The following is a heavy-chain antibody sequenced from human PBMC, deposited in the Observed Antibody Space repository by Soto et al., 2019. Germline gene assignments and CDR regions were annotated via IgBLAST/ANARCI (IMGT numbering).Heavy chain of an antibody. Sequence: GGSLRLSCEASGFSIRDYLMSWVRQAPGKGLEWVANIKPDGSEKYYVDSVKGRFIISRDNVEESLYLQMDSLRAEDTAVYYCARLQPDTNYRPFDYRGQGTVVTVSS. V-gene: IGHV3-7*01. D-gene: IGHD2-8*01. CDR1: GFSIRDYL. CDR2: IKPDGSEK. CDR3: ARLQPDTNYRPFDY. J-gene: IGHJ4*02.